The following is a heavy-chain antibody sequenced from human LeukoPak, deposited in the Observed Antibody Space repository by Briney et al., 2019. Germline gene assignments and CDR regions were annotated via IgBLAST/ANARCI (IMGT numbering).Heavy chain of an antibody. CDR3: ARVRWELPRDAFDI. CDR2: IYYSGST. V-gene: IGHV4-59*01. Sequence: SETLSLTCTVSGGSISSYYWSWIRQPPGKGLEWIGYIYYSGSTNYNPSLKSRVTISVDTSKNQFSLKLSSVTAADTAVYYCARVRWELPRDAFDIWGQGTMVTVSS. CDR1: GGSISSYY. J-gene: IGHJ3*02. D-gene: IGHD1-26*01.